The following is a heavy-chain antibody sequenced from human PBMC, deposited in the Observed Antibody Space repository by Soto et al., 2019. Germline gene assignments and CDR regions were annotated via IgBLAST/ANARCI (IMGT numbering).Heavy chain of an antibody. J-gene: IGHJ4*02. D-gene: IGHD3-22*01. CDR2: IYYSGST. V-gene: IGHV4-30-4*01. Sequence: PSETLSLTCTVSGGSISSGDYYWSWIRHPPGKGLEWIGYIYYSGSTYYNPSLKSRVTISVDTSKNQFSLKLSSVTAADTAVYYCARGGYFHYFDYWGQGTLVTVSS. CDR1: GGSISSGDYY. CDR3: ARGGYFHYFDY.